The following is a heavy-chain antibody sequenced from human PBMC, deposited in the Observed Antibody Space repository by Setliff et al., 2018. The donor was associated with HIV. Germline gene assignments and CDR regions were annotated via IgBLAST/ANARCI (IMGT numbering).Heavy chain of an antibody. D-gene: IGHD1-26*01. CDR2: INHTGNT. CDR3: ARGKGGLVGPAEFDY. J-gene: IGHJ4*02. Sequence: SETLRLSCIASGFSLSTYSMNWIRQFPGKGLEWIGEINHTGNTQYNPSLKSRVTMSEETSKNQFSLKLKSVTAADTAIYFCARGKGGLVGPAEFDYWGPGTLVTVSS. V-gene: IGHV4-34*08. CDR1: GFSLSTYS.